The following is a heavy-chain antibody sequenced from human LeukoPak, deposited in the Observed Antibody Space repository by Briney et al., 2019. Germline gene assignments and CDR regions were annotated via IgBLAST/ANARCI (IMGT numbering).Heavy chain of an antibody. CDR3: AREDRWMGGFDY. J-gene: IGHJ4*02. CDR2: IYSADTT. V-gene: IGHV3-66*01. Sequence: GGSLRLSCAASGFTVSSDYMTWVRQAPGKGLEWVSIIYSADTTYYADSVRGRFTISRDNSKNTLYLQMNSLRAEDSAVYHCAREDRWMGGFDYWGQGTLVTVSS. CDR1: GFTVSSDY. D-gene: IGHD2-15*01.